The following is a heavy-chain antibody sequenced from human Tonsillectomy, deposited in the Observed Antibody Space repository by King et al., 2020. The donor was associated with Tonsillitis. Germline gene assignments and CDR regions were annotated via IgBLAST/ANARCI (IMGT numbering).Heavy chain of an antibody. CDR3: SRELARSNYNYYGMDV. CDR2: INPNSGGT. CDR1: RYSFTDHF. V-gene: IGHV1-2*02. J-gene: IGHJ6*02. Sequence: VQLVESGAEVKKPGASVKVSCKASRYSFTDHFMHWVRQAPGQGLEWMGWINPNSGGTNYAQKFQGRVTMTRDTSITTAYMELSSLISDDTAVYYCSRELARSNYNYYGMDVWGRGTTVTVSS. D-gene: IGHD6-13*01.